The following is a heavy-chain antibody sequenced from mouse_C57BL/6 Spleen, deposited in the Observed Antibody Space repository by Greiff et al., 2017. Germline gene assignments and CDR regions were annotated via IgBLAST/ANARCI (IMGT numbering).Heavy chain of an antibody. V-gene: IGHV1-15*01. J-gene: IGHJ2*01. CDR2: IDPETGGT. CDR1: GYTFTDYE. D-gene: IGHD2-4*01. Sequence: VKLQESGAELVRPGASVTLSCKASGYTFTDYEMHWVKQTPVHGLEWIGAIDPETGGTAYNQKFKGKAILTADKSSSTAYMELRSLTSEDSAVYYCTTYDYGDYWGQGTTLTVSS. CDR3: TTYDYGDY.